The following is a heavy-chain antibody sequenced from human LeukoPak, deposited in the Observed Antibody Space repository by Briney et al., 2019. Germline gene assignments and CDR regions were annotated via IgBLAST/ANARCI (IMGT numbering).Heavy chain of an antibody. CDR3: ARDRREYIAAAGPSDFDY. D-gene: IGHD6-13*01. J-gene: IGHJ4*02. CDR2: MNPNSGNT. CDR1: GYTFTSYD. V-gene: IGHV1-8*01. Sequence: GASVKVSCKASGYTFTSYDINWVRQATGQGLEWMGWMNPNSGNTGYAQKFQGRVTMTRNTSISTAYMELSSLRSEDTAVYYCARDRREYIAAAGPSDFDYWGQGTLVTVSS.